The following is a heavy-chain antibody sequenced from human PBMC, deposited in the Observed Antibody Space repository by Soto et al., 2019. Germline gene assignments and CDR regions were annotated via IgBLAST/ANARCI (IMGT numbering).Heavy chain of an antibody. CDR3: ARRKGAVAAYAFDI. D-gene: IGHD2-15*01. CDR2: IYYSGTT. Sequence: PSETLSLTCIVSGGSINNYYWSWIRQSPGEGLEWIGYIYYSGTTNYNPSLKSRVTISVDTSKNQFSLKLSSVTAADTAVYYCARRKGAVAAYAFDIWGQGTMVTVSS. J-gene: IGHJ3*02. V-gene: IGHV4-59*08. CDR1: GGSINNYY.